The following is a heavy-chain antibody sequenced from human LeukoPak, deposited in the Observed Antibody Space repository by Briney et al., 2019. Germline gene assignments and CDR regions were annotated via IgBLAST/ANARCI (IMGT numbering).Heavy chain of an antibody. CDR3: ARDWDIMEPFDY. CDR2: IKQDGSEK. Sequence: GGSLRLSCAASGFTFDDYGMSWVRQAPGKGLEWVANIKQDGSEKYYVDSMKGRFTISRDNAKNSLYLQMNSLRAEDTAVYYCARDWDIMEPFDYWGQGTLVTVSS. CDR1: GFTFDDYG. V-gene: IGHV3-7*01. D-gene: IGHD1-1*01. J-gene: IGHJ4*02.